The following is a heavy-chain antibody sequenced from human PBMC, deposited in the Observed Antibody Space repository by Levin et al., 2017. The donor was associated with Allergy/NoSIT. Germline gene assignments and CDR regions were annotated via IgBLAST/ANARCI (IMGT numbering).Heavy chain of an antibody. J-gene: IGHJ4*02. V-gene: IGHV4-30-4*01. CDR2: IYYSGST. CDR1: GGSISSGDYY. Sequence: SETLSLTCTVSGGSISSGDYYWSWIRQPPGKGLEWIGYIYYSGSTYYNPSLKSRVTISVDTSKNQFSLKLSSVTAADTAVYYCARGHDDDYGDPLIVYWGQGTLVTVSS. D-gene: IGHD4-17*01. CDR3: ARGHDDDYGDPLIVY.